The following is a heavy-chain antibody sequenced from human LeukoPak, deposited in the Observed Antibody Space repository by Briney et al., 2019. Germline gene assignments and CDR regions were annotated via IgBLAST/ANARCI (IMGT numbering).Heavy chain of an antibody. J-gene: IGHJ3*02. CDR1: GFTVSSNY. CDR2: IYSGGST. CDR3: ARDSGWETAAFDI. Sequence: PGGSLRLSCAASGFTVSSNYMSWVRQAPGKGLEWVSVIYSGGSTYYADSVKGRFTISRDNSKNTLYLQMNSLRAEDTAVYYCARDSGWETAAFDIWGQGTMVTVSS. V-gene: IGHV3-66*01. D-gene: IGHD1-26*01.